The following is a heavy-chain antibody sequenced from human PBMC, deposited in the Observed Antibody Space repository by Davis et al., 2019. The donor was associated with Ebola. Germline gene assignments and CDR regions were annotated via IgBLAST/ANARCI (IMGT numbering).Heavy chain of an antibody. CDR1: GFTVSSNY. Sequence: PGGSLRLSCAAFGFTVSSNYMTWVRQAPGKGLEWVSVVYSGGRTYYADPVKGRFTISRDNSKNTLYLQMNSLRTEDTAVYYCARGITMIVVVPLHWGQGTLVTVSS. J-gene: IGHJ4*02. CDR3: ARGITMIVVVPLH. CDR2: VYSGGRT. V-gene: IGHV3-66*02. D-gene: IGHD3-22*01.